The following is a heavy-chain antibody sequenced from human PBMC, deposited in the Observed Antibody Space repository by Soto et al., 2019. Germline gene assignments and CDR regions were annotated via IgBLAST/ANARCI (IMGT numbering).Heavy chain of an antibody. CDR1: GGTFSSYA. D-gene: IGHD6-13*01. Sequence: SVKVSCKASGGTFSSYAISWLRQAPGQGLEWMGGIIPIFGTANYAQKFQGRVTITADESTSTAYMELSSLRSEDTAVYYCARVWAAGTSGWFDPWGQGTLVTSPQ. CDR2: IIPIFGTA. CDR3: ARVWAAGTSGWFDP. J-gene: IGHJ5*02. V-gene: IGHV1-69*13.